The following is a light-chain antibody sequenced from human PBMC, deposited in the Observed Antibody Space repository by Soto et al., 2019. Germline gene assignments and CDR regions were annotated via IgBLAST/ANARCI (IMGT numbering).Light chain of an antibody. CDR3: LQDYTSPWT. Sequence: AIQLTQSPSSLYASVGDRVTITCRASQGIRHDLAWYQQKPGKAPNLLHYTASNLHVGVPSRFSGSGSGTDFTLTISGLQPEDFATYYCLQDYTSPWTFGQGTKVEMK. V-gene: IGKV1-6*01. CDR2: TAS. CDR1: QGIRHD. J-gene: IGKJ1*01.